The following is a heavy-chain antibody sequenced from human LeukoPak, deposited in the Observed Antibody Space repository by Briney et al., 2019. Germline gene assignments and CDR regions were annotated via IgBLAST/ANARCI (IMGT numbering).Heavy chain of an antibody. Sequence: WGSLRLSCAASGFTFSSYSMNWVRQAPGKGLEWVSSISSSSSYIYYADSVKGRFTISRDNAKNSLYLQMNSLRAEDTAVYYCARDGPRYSSSPPDYWGQGTLVTVSS. CDR3: ARDGPRYSSSPPDY. CDR2: ISSSSSYI. D-gene: IGHD6-6*01. J-gene: IGHJ4*02. CDR1: GFTFSSYS. V-gene: IGHV3-21*01.